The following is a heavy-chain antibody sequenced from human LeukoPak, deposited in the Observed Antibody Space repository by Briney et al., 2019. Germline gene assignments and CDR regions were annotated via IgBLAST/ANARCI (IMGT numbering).Heavy chain of an antibody. V-gene: IGHV4-34*01. J-gene: IGHJ6*04. CDR1: GGSFSGYD. Sequence: PSETLSLTCAVYGGSFSGYDWNWIRQPPGKGLEWIGEINHSGSTNYNPSLKSRVTILVDTSKNQFSLKLSSVTAADTAVYYCARGWVATTSYYYYGIDVWGKGTTVTVSS. D-gene: IGHD1-14*01. CDR3: ARGWVATTSYYYYGIDV. CDR2: INHSGST.